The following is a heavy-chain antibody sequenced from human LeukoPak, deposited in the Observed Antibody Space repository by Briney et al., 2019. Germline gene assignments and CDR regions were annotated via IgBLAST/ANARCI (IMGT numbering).Heavy chain of an antibody. CDR2: IKQDGSEK. J-gene: IGHJ6*02. Sequence: GGSLRLSCAASGFTFSSYWMSWVRQAPGKGLEWVANIKQDGSEKYYVDSVKGRFTISRDNSKNTLYRQMSSLRSEDTAVYYCARRRYCSSTTCYSAGFYYYAMDVWGQGTTVTVSS. D-gene: IGHD2-2*01. CDR3: ARRRYCSSTTCYSAGFYYYAMDV. V-gene: IGHV3-7*03. CDR1: GFTFSSYW.